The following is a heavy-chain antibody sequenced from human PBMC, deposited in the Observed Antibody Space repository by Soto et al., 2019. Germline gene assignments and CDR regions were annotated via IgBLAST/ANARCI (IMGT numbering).Heavy chain of an antibody. CDR2: IISSSSYI. CDR1: GLTFTSYS. Sequence: GGSLRLSCSASGLTFTSYSMNWVRQAPGKGLEWVSSIISSSSYIYYADSVKGRCTISRDNAKNSLYLQTNSLRAQDTPVYYCASSLPYQHLPGMDGWGQGPTVNVSS. J-gene: IGHJ6*01. V-gene: IGHV3-21*01. CDR3: ASSLPYQHLPGMDG. D-gene: IGHD2-2*01.